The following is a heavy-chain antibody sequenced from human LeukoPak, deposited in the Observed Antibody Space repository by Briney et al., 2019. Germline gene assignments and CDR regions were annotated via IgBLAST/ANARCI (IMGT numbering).Heavy chain of an antibody. Sequence: GASVKVSCKASGGTFSSYAISWVRQAPGQGLEWTGGIIPIFGTANYAQKFQGRVTITTDESTSTAYMELSSLRSEDTAVYYCARDQGGCYDSSGYFDYWGQGTLVTVSS. CDR1: GGTFSSYA. CDR3: ARDQGGCYDSSGYFDY. CDR2: IIPIFGTA. D-gene: IGHD3-22*01. J-gene: IGHJ4*02. V-gene: IGHV1-69*05.